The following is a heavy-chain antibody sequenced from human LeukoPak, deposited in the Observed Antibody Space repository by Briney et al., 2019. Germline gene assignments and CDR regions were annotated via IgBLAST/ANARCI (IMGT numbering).Heavy chain of an antibody. Sequence: AASVKVSCKTSGYPFTSFDIHWVRQAAGHGLEWMSWMNPNSENRGYAQKFQGRVTMTTDTSIDTAYMELSSLRSEDTAVYYCARDVRSKYYFDYWGQGTLVTVSS. D-gene: IGHD3-3*01. CDR2: MNPNSENR. CDR1: GYPFTSFD. V-gene: IGHV1-8*01. J-gene: IGHJ4*02. CDR3: ARDVRSKYYFDY.